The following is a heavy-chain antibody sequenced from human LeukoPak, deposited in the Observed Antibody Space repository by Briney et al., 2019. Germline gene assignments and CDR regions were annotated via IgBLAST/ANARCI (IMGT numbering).Heavy chain of an antibody. Sequence: SETLSLTCGVFGVSINDYYWSWIRQSPGRGLEWIGEISHTEGTRYNPSLESCVTMSVGTSENQLSLKLIFVTAADTAVYYCARIRCGHSGSVCYNHWGLGTLVTVSS. CDR2: ISHTEGT. CDR3: ARIRCGHSGSVCYNH. CDR1: GVSINDYY. D-gene: IGHD2-21*01. J-gene: IGHJ4*02. V-gene: IGHV4-34*01.